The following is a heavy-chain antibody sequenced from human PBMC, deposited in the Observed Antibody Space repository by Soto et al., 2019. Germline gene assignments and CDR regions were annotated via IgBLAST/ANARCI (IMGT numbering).Heavy chain of an antibody. Sequence: GGSLRLSCKASEFAIGVHGLSWFRQAPGKGLEWVGFIRSKAYGGTTEYAASVRGRFTISRDDSKSIAYLQMNSLKTEDTAVYHCARRVWKCDSSGFYRHYFDYWGQGTLVTVSS. V-gene: IGHV3-49*03. CDR1: EFAIGVHG. CDR3: ARRVWKCDSSGFYRHYFDY. CDR2: IRSKAYGGTT. D-gene: IGHD3-22*01. J-gene: IGHJ4*02.